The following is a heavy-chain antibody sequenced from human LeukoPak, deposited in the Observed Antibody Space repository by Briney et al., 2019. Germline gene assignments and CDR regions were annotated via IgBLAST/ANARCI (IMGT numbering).Heavy chain of an antibody. V-gene: IGHV4-59*11. CDR3: ARQTRITMIVVVTPYYYYYMDV. CDR2: IYYSGST. CDR1: GGSISSHY. D-gene: IGHD3-22*01. Sequence: SETLSLTCTVSGGSISSHYWSWIRQPPGKGLEWIGYIYYSGSTNYNPSLKGRVTISVDTSKNQFSLKLSSVTAADTAVYYCARQTRITMIVVVTPYYYYYMDVWGKGTTVTVSS. J-gene: IGHJ6*03.